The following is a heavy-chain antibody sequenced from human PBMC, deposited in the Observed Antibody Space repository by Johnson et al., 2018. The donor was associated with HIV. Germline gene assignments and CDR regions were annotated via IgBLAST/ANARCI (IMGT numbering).Heavy chain of an antibody. Sequence: VQLVESGGGLIQPGGSLRLSCAASGFTFSSYAMHWVRQAPGKGLEWVAVISYDGSNEYYADSVKGRFTISRDNSKNTLYLQMSSLRAGDTAVYYCATSTASDALDIWGQGTMVTVSS. CDR1: GFTFSSYA. V-gene: IGHV3-30*04. J-gene: IGHJ3*02. CDR3: ATSTASDALDI. CDR2: ISYDGSNE. D-gene: IGHD1-1*01.